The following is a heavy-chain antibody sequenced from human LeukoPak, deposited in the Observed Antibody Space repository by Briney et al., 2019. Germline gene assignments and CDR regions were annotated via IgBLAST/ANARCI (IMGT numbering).Heavy chain of an antibody. CDR3: ARDINLVKVVLDAFDL. CDR2: ITDSGGDT. V-gene: IGHV3-23*01. Sequence: GGSLRLSCTASGFTFSNYAMSWVRQAPGTGLEWFSAITDSGGDTYYSDSVKGRFIISRDNSKNSLYLHMNSLRAEDTAVYYCARDINLVKVVLDAFDLWGQGTMVIVSS. CDR1: GFTFSNYA. J-gene: IGHJ3*01. D-gene: IGHD2/OR15-2a*01.